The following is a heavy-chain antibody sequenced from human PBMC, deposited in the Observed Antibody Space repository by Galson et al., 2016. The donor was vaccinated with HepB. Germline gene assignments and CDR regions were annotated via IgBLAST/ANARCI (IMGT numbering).Heavy chain of an antibody. Sequence: SLRLSCAASGFTFDDYAMHWVRQAPGKGLERVAGISWNSGTIDYADSVKCRFTISRDNAKHSLYLQMISLRGEDTALYYCTKATSRSWAGALDIWGQGTMVTVSS. D-gene: IGHD6-13*01. V-gene: IGHV3-9*01. J-gene: IGHJ3*02. CDR1: GFTFDDYA. CDR2: ISWNSGTI. CDR3: TKATSRSWAGALDI.